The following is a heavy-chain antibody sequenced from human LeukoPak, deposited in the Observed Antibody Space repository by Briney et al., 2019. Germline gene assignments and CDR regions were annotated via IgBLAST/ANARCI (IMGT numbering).Heavy chain of an antibody. V-gene: IGHV3-30-3*01. CDR2: TSYHGSNK. Sequence: GRSLRLSCAASGFTFSSYAIHWVRQAPGKGLEWVAVTSYHGSNKYYADSVKGRFTISRDNSKNTLYLQMNSLRAEDTAVYYCAREGERGEYRRYFDYWGQGTLVTVSS. D-gene: IGHD3-16*01. CDR3: AREGERGEYRRYFDY. J-gene: IGHJ4*02. CDR1: GFTFSSYA.